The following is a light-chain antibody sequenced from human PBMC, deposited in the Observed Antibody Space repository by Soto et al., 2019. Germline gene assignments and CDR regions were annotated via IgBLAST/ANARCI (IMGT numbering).Light chain of an antibody. J-gene: IGKJ5*01. CDR1: QSVNSK. Sequence: DIVLTQSPGTLSLSPGERATLSCRASQSVNSKLAWYQQKPGQAPRLLIYGASTRATGIPARFSGSGSGTEFTLTISSLQSGDFAVYYCQQYNNWPPITFGQGTRLKIK. CDR3: QQYNNWPPIT. CDR2: GAS. V-gene: IGKV3-15*01.